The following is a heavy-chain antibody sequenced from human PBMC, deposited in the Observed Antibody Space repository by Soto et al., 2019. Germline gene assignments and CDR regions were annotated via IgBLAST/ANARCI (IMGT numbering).Heavy chain of an antibody. Sequence: QVQLVQSGAAVKKPAASVKVSCKASGYSFTSYGISWVRQAPGQGLEWMGWISAYNGNTNYAQKRQGRVTMTTDTSTSTGYMELRSLGSDDTAVYYCARDNGFGESDVWGQGTTVTVSS. D-gene: IGHD3-10*01. J-gene: IGHJ6*02. V-gene: IGHV1-18*01. CDR1: GYSFTSYG. CDR3: ARDNGFGESDV. CDR2: ISAYNGNT.